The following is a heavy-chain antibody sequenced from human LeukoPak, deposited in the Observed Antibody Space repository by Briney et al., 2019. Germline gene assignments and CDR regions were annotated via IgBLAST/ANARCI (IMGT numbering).Heavy chain of an antibody. Sequence: SETLTLTCAVYGGSFSGYYWSWIRQPPGKGLEWIGEINHSESTNYNPSLKSRVTISVDTSQNQFSLKLSSVTAADTAVYFCARGFRGDNFDYWGQGTLVTVSS. CDR2: INHSEST. CDR3: ARGFRGDNFDY. V-gene: IGHV4-34*01. J-gene: IGHJ4*02. CDR1: GGSFSGYY. D-gene: IGHD7-27*01.